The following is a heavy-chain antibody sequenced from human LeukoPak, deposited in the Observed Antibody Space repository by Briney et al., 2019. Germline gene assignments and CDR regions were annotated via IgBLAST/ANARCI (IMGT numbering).Heavy chain of an antibody. CDR1: GFTVSSNY. V-gene: IGHV3-53*01. D-gene: IGHD1-1*01. CDR2: IHGVGDT. CDR3: ARQGTGLDY. J-gene: IGHJ4*02. Sequence: GGSLRLSCKVSGFTVSSNYMSGVRQAPGKGLEWVSIIHGVGDTFYADSVKGRFTISRDNSNNMVYLQMNSLTVEDTAVYYCARQGTGLDYWGQGTLVTVSS.